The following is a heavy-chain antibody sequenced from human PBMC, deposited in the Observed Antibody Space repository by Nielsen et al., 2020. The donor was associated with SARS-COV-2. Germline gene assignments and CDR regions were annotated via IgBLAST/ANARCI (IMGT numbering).Heavy chain of an antibody. CDR2: ISSSSSYI. V-gene: IGHV3-21*01. J-gene: IGHJ4*02. D-gene: IGHD2-2*01. CDR3: ARDSSYCSSTSCYGPFDY. Sequence: GESLKISCAASGFTFSSYSMNWVRQAPGKGLKWVSSISSSSSYIYYADSVKGRFTISRDNAKNSLYLQMNSLRAEDTAVYYCARDSSYCSSTSCYGPFDYWGQGTLVTVSS. CDR1: GFTFSSYS.